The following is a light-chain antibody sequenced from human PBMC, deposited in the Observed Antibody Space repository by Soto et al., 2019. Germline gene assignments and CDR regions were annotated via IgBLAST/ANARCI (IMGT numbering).Light chain of an antibody. CDR2: GAS. CDR3: QQYGSSLLT. V-gene: IGKV3-20*01. Sequence: EIPFTQSAVTRSFCRGERTTLSYMASQSVSSSYLAWYQQKPGQAPRLLIYGASSRATGIPDRFSGSGSGTDFTLTISRLEPEDFAVYYCQQYGSSLLTFGRGTKVDIK. CDR1: QSVSSSY. J-gene: IGKJ3*01.